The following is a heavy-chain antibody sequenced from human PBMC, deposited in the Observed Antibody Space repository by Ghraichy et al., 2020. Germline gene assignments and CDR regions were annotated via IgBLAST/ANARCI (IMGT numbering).Heavy chain of an antibody. Sequence: GGSLRLSCAASGFTFSSCAISWVRQAPGKGLEWVSAILPSGDTTYYADSVKGRFTISRDNSKNTLYLEMNSLRAEDTAVYYCVRDSSGYNWHFDLWGRGTLVTVSS. D-gene: IGHD6-19*01. CDR2: ILPSGDTT. J-gene: IGHJ2*01. CDR3: VRDSSGYNWHFDL. V-gene: IGHV3-23*01. CDR1: GFTFSSCA.